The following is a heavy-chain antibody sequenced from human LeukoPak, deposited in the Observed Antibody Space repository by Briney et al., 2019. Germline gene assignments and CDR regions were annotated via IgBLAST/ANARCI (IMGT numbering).Heavy chain of an antibody. V-gene: IGHV4-59*01. J-gene: IGHJ4*02. Sequence: SETLSLTCTVSSGSISSYYWSWIRQPPGKGLEWIGYIYYSGSTNYNPSLKSRVTISVDTSKNQFSLKLSSVTAADTAVYYCARDPMVRGVISYFDYWGQGTLVTVSS. CDR2: IYYSGST. CDR3: ARDPMVRGVISYFDY. D-gene: IGHD3-10*01. CDR1: SGSISSYY.